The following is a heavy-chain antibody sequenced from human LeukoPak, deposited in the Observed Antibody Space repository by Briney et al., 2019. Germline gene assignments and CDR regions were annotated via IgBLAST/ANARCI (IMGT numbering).Heavy chain of an antibody. D-gene: IGHD3-22*01. CDR3: ARWDDSSGYYPYYFDY. J-gene: IGHJ4*02. Sequence: GGSLRLSCAASGFTFSSYSMFWVRQAPGKGLEWVSSISSSSTYIYYADSVKGRFTISRDNAKKSLYLQMNSLRAEDTAVYYCARWDDSSGYYPYYFDYWGQGTLVTVSS. V-gene: IGHV3-21*01. CDR2: ISSSSTYI. CDR1: GFTFSSYS.